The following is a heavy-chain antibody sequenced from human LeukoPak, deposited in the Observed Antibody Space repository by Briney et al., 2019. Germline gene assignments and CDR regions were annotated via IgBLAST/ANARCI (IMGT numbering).Heavy chain of an antibody. CDR1: GYSFSDYW. V-gene: IGHV5-51*01. CDR2: IYPDDSET. CDR3: ARQRGYRMTKDGFDV. D-gene: IGHD2-2*03. Sequence: GESLKISLKASGYSFSDYWIGWVPHMPGKGLEWMTIIYPDDSETRYSPSLQGQVTISADKSTNTAYLQWSSLKASDTGMYYCARQRGYRMTKDGFDVWGQGTMVTVSS. J-gene: IGHJ3*01.